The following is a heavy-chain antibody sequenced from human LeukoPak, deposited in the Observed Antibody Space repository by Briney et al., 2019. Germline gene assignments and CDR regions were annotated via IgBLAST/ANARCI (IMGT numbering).Heavy chain of an antibody. D-gene: IGHD2-2*01. CDR2: IYYSGST. J-gene: IGHJ4*02. CDR1: GGSISCGGYY. CDR3: ARGGWSSTDFDY. Sequence: SQTLSLTCTVSGGSISCGGYYWSWIRRHPGKGLEWIGYIYYSGSTYYNPSLKSRVTISVDTSKNQFSLKLSSVTAADTAVYYCARGGWSSTDFDYWGQGTLVTVSS. V-gene: IGHV4-31*03.